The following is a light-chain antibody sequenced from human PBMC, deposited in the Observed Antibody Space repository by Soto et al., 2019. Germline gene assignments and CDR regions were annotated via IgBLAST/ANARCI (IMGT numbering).Light chain of an antibody. V-gene: IGKV1-5*01. CDR1: QSISRW. J-gene: IGKJ2*01. CDR2: DAS. Sequence: DIPMTQSPSTLSASVGDRVTITCRASQSISRWLAWYQQKPGKAPKVLIYDASSLQSGVPSRFSGNGSGTEFTLTISSLQPEDFATYYCQQYDDYSLFTFGQGTKLEIK. CDR3: QQYDDYSLFT.